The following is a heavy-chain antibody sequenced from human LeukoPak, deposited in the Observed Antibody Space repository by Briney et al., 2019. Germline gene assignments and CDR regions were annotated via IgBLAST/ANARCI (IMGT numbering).Heavy chain of an antibody. Sequence: SETLSLTCSVSGFSVTTYHWSWIRQPAGKGLEWIGRVHASGTTNYNPSLESRATMSVDTSKNQLSLMLTSVTAADTAVYYCARDGLYSNGYSYFDYWGQGTLVTVSS. CDR3: ARDGLYSNGYSYFDY. CDR1: GFSVTTYH. D-gene: IGHD3-22*01. J-gene: IGHJ4*02. CDR2: VHASGTT. V-gene: IGHV4-4*07.